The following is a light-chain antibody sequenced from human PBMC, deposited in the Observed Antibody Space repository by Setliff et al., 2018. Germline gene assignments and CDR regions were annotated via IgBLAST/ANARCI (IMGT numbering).Light chain of an antibody. CDR1: NIGGES. Sequence: SYELTQPPSVPVAPGKTARITCGGNNIGGESVNWYQQKPGQAPVLVIYYDSDRPSGIPERFFGSNSGNTATLTISRVEAGDEADYYCQVWDSGSEHDVFGTGTKVTVL. V-gene: IGLV3-21*04. CDR3: QVWDSGSEHDV. CDR2: YDS. J-gene: IGLJ1*01.